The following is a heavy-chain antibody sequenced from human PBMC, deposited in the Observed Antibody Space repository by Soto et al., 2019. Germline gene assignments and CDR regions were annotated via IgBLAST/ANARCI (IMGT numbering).Heavy chain of an antibody. Sequence: SETLSLTCTVSGGSISSGDYYWSWIRQTPGKGLEWIGYISYSGSTYYNPSLKSRITISVDTSKNQFSLKLSSVTAADTAAYYWARLLRWLEVRQQLQGMHVWDEGT. D-gene: IGHD2-21*01. V-gene: IGHV4-30-4*01. J-gene: IGHJ6*02. CDR1: GGSISSGDYY. CDR2: ISYSGST. CDR3: ARLLRWLEVRQQLQGMHV.